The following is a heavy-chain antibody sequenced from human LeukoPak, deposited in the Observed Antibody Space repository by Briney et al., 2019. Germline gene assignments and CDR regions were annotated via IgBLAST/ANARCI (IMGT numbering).Heavy chain of an antibody. Sequence: ASVKLSCKAFGYTFTGYWMHWVRQAPGQGPEWMGVISPSGGSTIYAQKFQGRVTMTRDTSTSTVYMELSSLRSEDTAVYYCARAPGKYYDILTGYYMENWFDPWGQGTLVTVSS. CDR3: ARAPGKYYDILTGYYMENWFDP. V-gene: IGHV1-46*01. CDR2: ISPSGGST. J-gene: IGHJ5*02. D-gene: IGHD3-9*01. CDR1: GYTFTGYW.